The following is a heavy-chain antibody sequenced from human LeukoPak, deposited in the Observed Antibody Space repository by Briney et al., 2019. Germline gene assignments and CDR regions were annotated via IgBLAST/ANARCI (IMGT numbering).Heavy chain of an antibody. Sequence: GGSLRLSCVAPGLTFSSYAMSWVRQAPGKGLEWVSTISGDGYSTYYADSVKGRFTISRDNSKNTLYLQMNSLRAEDTAVYYCAKPLYPDTAMVGFDYWGQGTLVTVSS. CDR1: GLTFSSYA. D-gene: IGHD5-18*01. CDR2: ISGDGYST. V-gene: IGHV3-23*01. CDR3: AKPLYPDTAMVGFDY. J-gene: IGHJ4*02.